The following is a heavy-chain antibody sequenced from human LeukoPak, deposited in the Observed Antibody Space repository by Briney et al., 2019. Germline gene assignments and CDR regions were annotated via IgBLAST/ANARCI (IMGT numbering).Heavy chain of an antibody. D-gene: IGHD2-21*02. CDR3: ARGMVVTATHDAFDI. CDR1: GGSISSGGYY. CDR2: IYYSGST. Sequence: PSQTLSLTSTVSGGSISSGGYYWSWIRQHPGKGLEWIGYIYYSGSTYYNPSLKSRVTISVDTSKNQFSLKLNSVTAADTAVYYCARGMVVTATHDAFDIWGQGTMVTVSS. J-gene: IGHJ3*02. V-gene: IGHV4-31*03.